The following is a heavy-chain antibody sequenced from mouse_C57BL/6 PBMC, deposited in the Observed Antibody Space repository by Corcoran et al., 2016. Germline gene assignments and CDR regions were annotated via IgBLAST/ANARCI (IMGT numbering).Heavy chain of an antibody. CDR1: GYSFTSSY. J-gene: IGHJ1*03. Sequence: QVQLQQSGPELVKPGASVKISCKASGYSFTSSYIHWVTQRPGQGLGWIGWIYPGSGNTKYNEKFKGKATLTADTSSSTAYMQLSSLTSEDSAVYYCARDYDDWYFDVWGTGTTVTVSS. D-gene: IGHD2-3*01. CDR3: ARDYDDWYFDV. CDR2: IYPGSGNT. V-gene: IGHV1-66*01.